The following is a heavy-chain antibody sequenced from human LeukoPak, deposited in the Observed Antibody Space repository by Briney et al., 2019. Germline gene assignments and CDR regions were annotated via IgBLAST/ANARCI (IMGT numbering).Heavy chain of an antibody. Sequence: SVKVSCKASGGTFSSYAISWVRQAPGQGLEWMGGIIPIFGTANYAQKFQGRVTITTDESTSTAYMELSSLRSEDTAVYYCTTYYYDSSGYPRRFDPWGQGTLVTVSS. CDR1: GGTFSSYA. V-gene: IGHV1-69*05. D-gene: IGHD3-22*01. CDR2: IIPIFGTA. CDR3: TTYYYDSSGYPRRFDP. J-gene: IGHJ5*02.